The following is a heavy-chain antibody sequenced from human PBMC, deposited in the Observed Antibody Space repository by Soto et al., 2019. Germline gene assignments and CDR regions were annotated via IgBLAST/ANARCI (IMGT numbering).Heavy chain of an antibody. CDR1: GGSFSGYY. Sequence: PSETLSLTCAVDGGSFSGYYWSWVRQPPGKGLEWIGGSNHSGSTNYNPSLKRRLTISVYTSKNQFSLKLSSVTAADPAVYYCARQSTSPYYYDSSGPPRPFDYWGQGTLVTVSS. D-gene: IGHD3-22*01. CDR3: ARQSTSPYYYDSSGPPRPFDY. J-gene: IGHJ4*02. V-gene: IGHV4-34*01. CDR2: SNHSGST.